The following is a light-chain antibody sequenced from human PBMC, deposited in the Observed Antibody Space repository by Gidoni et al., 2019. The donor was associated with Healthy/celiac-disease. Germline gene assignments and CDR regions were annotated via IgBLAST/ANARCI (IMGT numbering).Light chain of an antibody. J-gene: IGLJ2*01. CDR3: GTWDSSLSAVV. V-gene: IGLV1-51*01. Sequence: QSVLTQPPSVSAATGPKVTISCSGSSSNIGNNYVSWYQQIPGTAPKLLIYDNNKRPSGIPDRFSGSKSGTSATLGITGLQTGDEADYYCGTWDSSLSAVVFGGGTKLTVL. CDR1: SSNIGNNY. CDR2: DNN.